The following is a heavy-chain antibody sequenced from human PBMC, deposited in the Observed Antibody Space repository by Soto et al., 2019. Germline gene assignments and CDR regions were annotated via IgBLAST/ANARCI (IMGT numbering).Heavy chain of an antibody. J-gene: IGHJ2*01. D-gene: IGHD3-16*01. CDR3: ARPFQSWPGGWYFDL. V-gene: IGHV1-69*01. Sequence: QGQRVQSGAEVKKPGSSVKVSCTASAAAFSSYSINWVRQAPGKGLEGMGGIIPIFGTANYAQKFQGRVTLTADQSTSPAHMELGRLRKEDTAGYYCARPFQSWPGGWYFDLWGRGTLVTGSS. CDR1: AAAFSSYS. CDR2: IIPIFGTA.